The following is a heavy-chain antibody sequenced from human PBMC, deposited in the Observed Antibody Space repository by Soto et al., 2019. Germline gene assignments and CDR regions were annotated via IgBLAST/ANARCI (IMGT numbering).Heavy chain of an antibody. CDR1: GFTFSSYG. CDR3: AREGYATGSVDY. D-gene: IGHD3-10*01. V-gene: IGHV3-33*01. CDR2: IWYDGSNK. Sequence: GGSLRLSCAASGFTFSSYGMHWVRQAPGKGLEWVAVIWYDGSNKYYADSVKGRFTISRDNSKNTLYLQMNSLRAEDTAVYYCAREGYATGSVDYWGQGTLVTVSS. J-gene: IGHJ4*02.